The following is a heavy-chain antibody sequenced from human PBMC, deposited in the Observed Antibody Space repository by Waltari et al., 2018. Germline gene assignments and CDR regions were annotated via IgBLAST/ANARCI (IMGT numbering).Heavy chain of an antibody. CDR1: GYTFTSYA. CDR2: INAGNGNT. Sequence: QVQLVQSGAEVKKPGASVKVSCKASGYTFTSYAMHWVRQAPGQRLEWMGWINAGNGNTKYSPKFQGRVTITRDTSASTAYMELSSLRSEDTAVYYCARDLGIGGDYWGQGTLVTVSS. D-gene: IGHD7-27*01. CDR3: ARDLGIGGDY. J-gene: IGHJ4*02. V-gene: IGHV1-3*01.